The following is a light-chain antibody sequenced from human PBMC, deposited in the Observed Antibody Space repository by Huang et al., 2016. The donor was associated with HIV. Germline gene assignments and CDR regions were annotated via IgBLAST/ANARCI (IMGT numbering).Light chain of an antibody. V-gene: IGKV3-11*01. CDR1: QNITSF. Sequence: EIVLTQSPATLSLSPGERATLSCWASQNITSFLAWYRQKPGQAPRLLIFDATNRATGTPARFSGSGSGTDFTLTIHSLEPEDFAVYYCQQRIQWPRLTFGGGTRVEMK. CDR3: QQRIQWPRLT. CDR2: DAT. J-gene: IGKJ4*01.